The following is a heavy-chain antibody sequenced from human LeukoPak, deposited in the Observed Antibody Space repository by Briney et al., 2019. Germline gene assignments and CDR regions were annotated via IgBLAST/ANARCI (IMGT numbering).Heavy chain of an antibody. J-gene: IGHJ4*02. Sequence: PGGSLRLSCAASGFTFSSYWMSWVRQAPGKGLEWVANIKQDGSEKYYVDSVKGRFTISRDNAKNSLYLQMNSLRAEDTAVYYCARGLSIYGGNGGGFDYWGQGTPVTVSS. CDR3: ARGLSIYGGNGGGFDY. CDR1: GFTFSSYW. CDR2: IKQDGSEK. V-gene: IGHV3-7*01. D-gene: IGHD4-23*01.